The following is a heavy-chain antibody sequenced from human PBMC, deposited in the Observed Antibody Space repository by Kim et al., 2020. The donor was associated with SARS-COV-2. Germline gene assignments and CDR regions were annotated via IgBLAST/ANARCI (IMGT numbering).Heavy chain of an antibody. D-gene: IGHD3-16*01. Sequence: SETLSLTCTVSGASVSSSTYYWGWIRQPPGKGLEWIGSFYYSGSAYYNPSLKSRVTISVDTPKNQFSLKLSSVTAADTAVYYCARCGMEITFGGVGAFWGQEALATVSS. V-gene: IGHV4-39*01. CDR1: GASVSSSTYY. CDR3: ARCGMEITFGGVGAF. CDR2: FYYSGSA. J-gene: IGHJ4*02.